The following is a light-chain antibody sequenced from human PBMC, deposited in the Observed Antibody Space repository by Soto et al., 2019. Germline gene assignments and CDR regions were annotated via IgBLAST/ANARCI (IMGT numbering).Light chain of an antibody. V-gene: IGKV3-20*01. Sequence: IVLTQSPGTLPLSPGETATLSCRTSQSVSSSYLAWYQQKPGQAPRLLIHDASRRATGIPDRFSGSGSGTDFTLTISRLEPEDFAVYYCQQYGSSPNTFGQGTRVEIK. CDR3: QQYGSSPNT. CDR2: DAS. CDR1: QSVSSSY. J-gene: IGKJ5*01.